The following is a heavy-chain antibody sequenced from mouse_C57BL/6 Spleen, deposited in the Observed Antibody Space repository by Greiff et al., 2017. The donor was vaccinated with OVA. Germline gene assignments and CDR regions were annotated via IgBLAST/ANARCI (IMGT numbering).Heavy chain of an antibody. CDR3: TRSPYYGSSDYYAMDY. CDR1: GYTFTSYW. J-gene: IGHJ4*01. D-gene: IGHD1-1*01. CDR2: IYPGNSDT. Sequence: EVQLQQSGTVLARPGASVKMSCKTSGYTFTSYWMHWVKQRPGQGLEWIGAIYPGNSDTSYNQKFKGKAKLTAVTSASTAYVELSSLTNEDSAVYYCTRSPYYGSSDYYAMDYWGQGTSGTVSS. V-gene: IGHV1-5*01.